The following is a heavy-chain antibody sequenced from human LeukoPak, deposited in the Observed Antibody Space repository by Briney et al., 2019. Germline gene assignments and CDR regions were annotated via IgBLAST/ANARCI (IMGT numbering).Heavy chain of an antibody. J-gene: IGHJ3*02. V-gene: IGHV1-69*13. Sequence: EASVKVSCKASGYTFTGYYFHWVRQAPGQGLEWMGGIIPIFGTANYAQKFQGRVTITADESTSTAYMELSSLRSEDTAVYYCARGQRFLEWLLGAFDIWGQGTMVTVSS. D-gene: IGHD3-3*01. CDR1: GYTFTGYY. CDR3: ARGQRFLEWLLGAFDI. CDR2: IIPIFGTA.